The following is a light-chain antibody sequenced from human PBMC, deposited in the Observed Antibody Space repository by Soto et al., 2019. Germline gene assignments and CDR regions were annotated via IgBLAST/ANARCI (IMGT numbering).Light chain of an antibody. J-gene: IGKJ1*01. CDR3: QQYNSFPRT. CDR2: KTS. CDR1: QSVSSW. Sequence: DIQMIQSPSTLSASVGDRVTITCRASQSVSSWLAWYQQKPGEAPKLLIYKTSSLQSGVPSRFSGSGSGTEFTLTITSLHPDDFATYYCQQYNSFPRTFGQGTKVEIK. V-gene: IGKV1-5*03.